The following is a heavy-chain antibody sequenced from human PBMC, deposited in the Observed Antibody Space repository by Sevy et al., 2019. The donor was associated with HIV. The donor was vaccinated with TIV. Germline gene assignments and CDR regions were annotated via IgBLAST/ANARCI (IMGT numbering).Heavy chain of an antibody. CDR3: LGDGSSILYGGYDYSGMDV. D-gene: IGHD6-13*01. J-gene: IGHJ6*02. V-gene: IGHV3-7*03. Sequence: GGSLRLSCVASGFSFSHYWMSWVRQAPGKGLEWVANTNQDGSNKNYVDSVEGRFTISRDNGKNLLYLQMTSLRAEDTAFYYCLGDGSSILYGGYDYSGMDVWGQGTTVTVSS. CDR1: GFSFSHYW. CDR2: TNQDGSNK.